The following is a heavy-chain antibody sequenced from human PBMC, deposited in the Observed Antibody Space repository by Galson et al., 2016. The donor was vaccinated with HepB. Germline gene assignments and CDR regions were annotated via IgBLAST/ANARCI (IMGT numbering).Heavy chain of an antibody. CDR2: INHSGST. D-gene: IGHD6-6*01. J-gene: IGHJ4*02. V-gene: IGHV4-34*01. Sequence: SETLSLTCAVYGGSFSGYYWNWIRQPPGKGLEWIGEINHSGSTKYNPSLKSRVTISVDTSKNQFSLKLSSVTAADTAVYYCARENRFRAARTFDFWGQGTLVTVSS. CDR1: GGSFSGYY. CDR3: ARENRFRAARTFDF.